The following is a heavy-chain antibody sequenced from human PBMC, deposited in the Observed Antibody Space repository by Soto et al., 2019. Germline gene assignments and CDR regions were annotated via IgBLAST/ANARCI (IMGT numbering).Heavy chain of an antibody. CDR1: HALLLGRFSY. D-gene: IGHD2-8*01. CDR3: ASQIPSRCTTTLCYPYYFTK. V-gene: IGHV4-31*11. J-gene: IGHJ4*02. CDR2: IYYSGST. Sequence: SETLSVTCAGSHALLLGRFSYWTCIPHQPWKVLDWIGYIYYSGSTYYNPSLKSRVIISADTSTNQFSLRLRSLTASDTAVYYCASQIPSRCTTTLCYPYYFTKWGQGNLVTASS.